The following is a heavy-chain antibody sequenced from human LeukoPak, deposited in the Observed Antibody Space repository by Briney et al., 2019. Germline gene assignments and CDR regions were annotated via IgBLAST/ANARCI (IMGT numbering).Heavy chain of an antibody. CDR3: ARHGSYYYYMDV. V-gene: IGHV4-39*01. D-gene: IGHD3-16*01. CDR1: GGSISSSSNY. CDR2: IYYSGST. Sequence: PSETLSLTCTVSGGSISSSSNYWGWIRQPPGRGLEWIGTIYYSGSTYYNPSLKSRVTISVDTSKLQFSLMLTSVTAADTAVYYCARHGSYYYYMDVWGKGTTVTVSS. J-gene: IGHJ6*03.